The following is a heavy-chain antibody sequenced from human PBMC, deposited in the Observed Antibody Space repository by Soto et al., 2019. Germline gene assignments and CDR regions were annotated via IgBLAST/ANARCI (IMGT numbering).Heavy chain of an antibody. V-gene: IGHV3-72*01. CDR2: VRSKTNSYTT. Sequence: EVQLVESGGGLVQPGGSLRLSCAASGFRFSDHYMDWVRQAPGKGLEWVGRVRSKTNSYTTEYAASVKGRFTVSRDDSYNSVYLQMNSLKTEDTAVYYCARDKLGGGFDYWGQGTLVTVSS. J-gene: IGHJ4*02. CDR3: ARDKLGGGFDY. D-gene: IGHD1-26*01. CDR1: GFRFSDHY.